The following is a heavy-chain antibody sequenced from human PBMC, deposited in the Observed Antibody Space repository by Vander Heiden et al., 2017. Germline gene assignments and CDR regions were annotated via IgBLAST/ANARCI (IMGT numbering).Heavy chain of an antibody. CDR2: ISVLGGVT. CDR1: GFTFNNYA. V-gene: IGHV3-23*01. J-gene: IGHJ3*01. D-gene: IGHD3-22*01. Sequence: EVQLLESGGGLVQPGGSLRLSCAASGFTFNNYAMAWVRQAPGKGLEWVSSISVLGGVTNYAGSVKGRFTISRDNSMNTVSLQMNSLRSEDTALYYCAKDVANFQYDSNGNRLFDVWGQGTTVTVSS. CDR3: AKDVANFQYDSNGNRLFDV.